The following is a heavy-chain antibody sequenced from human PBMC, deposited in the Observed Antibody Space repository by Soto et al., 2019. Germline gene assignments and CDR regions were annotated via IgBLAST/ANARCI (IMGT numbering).Heavy chain of an antibody. CDR1: GYTFTSYA. CDR3: AREYYDILTGYQGIDY. Sequence: ASVKVSCKASGYTFTSYAMHWVRQAPGQRLEWMGWINAGNGNTKYSQKFQGRVTITRDTSASTAYMELSSLRSEDTAVYYCAREYYDILTGYQGIDYWGQGTLVTAPQ. D-gene: IGHD3-9*01. V-gene: IGHV1-3*01. J-gene: IGHJ4*02. CDR2: INAGNGNT.